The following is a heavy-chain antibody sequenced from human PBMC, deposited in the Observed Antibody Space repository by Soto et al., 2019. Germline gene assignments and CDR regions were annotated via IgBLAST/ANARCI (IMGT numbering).Heavy chain of an antibody. Sequence: PGESLKISCKGSGYSFTSYWISWVRQMPGKGLEWMGRIDPSDSYTNYSPSFQGHVTISADKSISTAYLQWSSLKASDTAMYYCTIPEHCRSTSCYTGYYYGRWGWGQGSTGSVSS. J-gene: IGHJ6*02. CDR1: GYSFTSYW. CDR3: TIPEHCRSTSCYTGYYYGRWG. D-gene: IGHD2-2*02. V-gene: IGHV5-10-1*01. CDR2: IDPSDSYT.